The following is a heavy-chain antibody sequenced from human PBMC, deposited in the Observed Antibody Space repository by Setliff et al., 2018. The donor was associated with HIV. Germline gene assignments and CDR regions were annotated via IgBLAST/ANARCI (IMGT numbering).Heavy chain of an antibody. Sequence: SETLSLTCTVSGDSISGYYWSWVRQPPGKGLEWIGYVYYSGSTNYNPSLKSRVTLSFDTSKNNFSLNLNSVTATDTAGYYCARGLKGGGYYFDYWGQGMLVTVSS. CDR3: ARGLKGGGYYFDY. J-gene: IGHJ4*01. V-gene: IGHV4-59*01. CDR1: GDSISGYY. D-gene: IGHD1-26*01. CDR2: VYYSGST.